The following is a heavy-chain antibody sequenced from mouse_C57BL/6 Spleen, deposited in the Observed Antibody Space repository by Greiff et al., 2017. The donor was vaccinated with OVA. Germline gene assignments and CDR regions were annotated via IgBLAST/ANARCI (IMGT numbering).Heavy chain of an antibody. CDR1: GFTIKNTY. J-gene: IGHJ3*01. D-gene: IGHD2-4*01. V-gene: IGHV14-3*01. CDR3: ASGDYGWFAY. CDR2: IDPANGNT. Sequence: DVKLQESVAELVRPGASVKLSCTASGFTIKNTYMHWVKQRPEQGLEWIGRIDPANGNTKYAAKHQGKATITADTSSNTAYLQRSSLTSEDTAFYYGASGDYGWFAYWGQGTLVTVSA.